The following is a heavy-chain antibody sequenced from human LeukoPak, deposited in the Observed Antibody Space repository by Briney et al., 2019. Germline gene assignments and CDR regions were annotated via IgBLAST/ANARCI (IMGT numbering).Heavy chain of an antibody. Sequence: GGSLRLSCTASGFSFSSYSMSWVRQAPGKGPEWASAITRSSSFIYYADSVNGRFTISRDNAKNSLYLEMNSLRTEDTAVYYCARVVTLVRGVMPSDYWGQGTLVTVSS. CDR3: ARVVTLVRGVMPSDY. D-gene: IGHD3-10*01. CDR2: ITRSSSFI. V-gene: IGHV3-21*01. J-gene: IGHJ4*02. CDR1: GFSFSSYS.